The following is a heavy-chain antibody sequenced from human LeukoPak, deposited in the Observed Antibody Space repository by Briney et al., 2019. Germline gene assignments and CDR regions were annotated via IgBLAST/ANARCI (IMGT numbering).Heavy chain of an antibody. CDR1: GGSFSGYY. CDR2: INHSGST. V-gene: IGHV4-34*01. D-gene: IGHD6-19*01. Sequence: SETLSLTCAVYGGSFSGYYWSWIRQPPGKGLEWIGEINHSGSTNYNPSLKSRVTISVDTSKNQFSLKLSSVTAADTAVYYCAKDFVEQWLVQSYFQHWGQGTLVTVSS. J-gene: IGHJ1*01. CDR3: AKDFVEQWLVQSYFQH.